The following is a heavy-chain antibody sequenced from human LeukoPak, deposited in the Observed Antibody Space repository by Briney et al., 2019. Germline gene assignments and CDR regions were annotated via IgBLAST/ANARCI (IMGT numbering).Heavy chain of an antibody. D-gene: IGHD6-19*01. V-gene: IGHV4-59*01. CDR2: IYYSGST. CDR3: ARVTWSSGWDY. J-gene: IGHJ4*02. Sequence: SETLSLTCTVSGGSISSYYWSWIRQPPGKGLEWIGYIYYSGSTNYNPSLKSRVTISVDTSKNQFSLKLSSVTAADTAVYYCARVTWSSGWDYWGQGTLVTVPS. CDR1: GGSISSYY.